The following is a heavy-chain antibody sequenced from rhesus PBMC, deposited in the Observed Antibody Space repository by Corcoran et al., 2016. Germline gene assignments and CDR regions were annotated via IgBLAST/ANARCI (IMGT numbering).Heavy chain of an antibody. CDR3: ARDNWGSVDY. CDR2: VLGRGSDS. V-gene: IGHV4S11*01. D-gene: IGHD7-45*01. CDR1: GGAMSCNY. Sequence: QVQLQESGPGLVKSLETLSLTCAVSGGAMSCNYWIWFLEPPGKGLEWIGYVLGRGSDSFYNPSLKSRITLSFDTSKNQFSLNLRSVTAADTAVYFCARDNWGSVDYWGQGVLVTVSS. J-gene: IGHJ4*01.